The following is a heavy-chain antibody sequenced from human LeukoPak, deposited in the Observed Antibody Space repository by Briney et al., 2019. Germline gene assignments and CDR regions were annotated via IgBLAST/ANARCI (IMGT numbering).Heavy chain of an antibody. CDR1: GFTFSNYW. CDR2: INQYGGEK. J-gene: IGHJ4*01. D-gene: IGHD5-12*01. Sequence: PCGSLRLSCAASGFTFSNYWLNWVRQAPGKEPEWVASINQYGGEKYYVDSVKGRFTISRDNAKDSLYLQMNSLRAEDTAVYCCARDEGTSGYDLLDYWGQGTLVTVSS. CDR3: ARDEGTSGYDLLDY. V-gene: IGHV3-7*01.